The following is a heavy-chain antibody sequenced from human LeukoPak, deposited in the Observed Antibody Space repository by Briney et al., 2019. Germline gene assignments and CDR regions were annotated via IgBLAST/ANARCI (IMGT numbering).Heavy chain of an antibody. CDR2: IYPGDSGT. CDR3: VSSLGYYGMDV. J-gene: IGHJ6*02. V-gene: IGHV5-51*01. Sequence: GESLKISCKGSGYSFTNYWIGWVRQMPGKGLEWMGIIYPGDSGTTYSPSFQGQVTISADKSISTAYLQWSSLKASDSAMYYCVSSLGYYGMDVWGQGTTVTVSS. CDR1: GYSFTNYW.